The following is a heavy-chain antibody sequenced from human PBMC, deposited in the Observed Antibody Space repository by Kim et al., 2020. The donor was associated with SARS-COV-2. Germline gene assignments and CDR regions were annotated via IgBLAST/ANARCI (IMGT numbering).Heavy chain of an antibody. Sequence: RRAIYSAGSVKGRFTISRDNAKKSLYLQMNSLRAEDTAVYYCVRDIAVADWGQGTLVTVSP. V-gene: IGHV3-48*01. D-gene: IGHD6-19*01. CDR2: RRAI. CDR3: VRDIAVAD. J-gene: IGHJ4*02.